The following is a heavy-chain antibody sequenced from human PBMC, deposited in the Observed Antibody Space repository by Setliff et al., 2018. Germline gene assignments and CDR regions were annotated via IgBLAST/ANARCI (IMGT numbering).Heavy chain of an antibody. V-gene: IGHV4-4*07. J-gene: IGHJ6*03. CDR3: AREQWLDPPGYYYMDV. Sequence: SATLSLTCTVSGGSISSHYWSWIRQPAGKGLEWIGHIYIGGSANYNPSLKSRVTMSIDTSKNQFSLKLNSVTAADMAVYYCAREQWLDPPGYYYMDVWAKGTTVTVSS. CDR1: GGSISSHY. D-gene: IGHD6-19*01. CDR2: IYIGGSA.